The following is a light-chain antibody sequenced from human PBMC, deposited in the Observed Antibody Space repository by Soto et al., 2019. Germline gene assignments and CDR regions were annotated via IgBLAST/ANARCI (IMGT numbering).Light chain of an antibody. CDR2: DVS. CDR3: CSYAGSFILL. CDR1: SSDVGGYNY. Sequence: QSALTQPRSVSGSPGQSVTISCTGTSSDVGGYNYVTWYQQHPDKAPKLMIYDVSKRPSGVPDRFSGSKSGNTAPLTISGLQAEDEADYYCCSYAGSFILLFGGGTKLTVL. J-gene: IGLJ2*01. V-gene: IGLV2-11*01.